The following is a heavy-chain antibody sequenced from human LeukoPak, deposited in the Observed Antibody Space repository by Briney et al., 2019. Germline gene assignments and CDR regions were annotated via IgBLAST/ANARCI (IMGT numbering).Heavy chain of an antibody. J-gene: IGHJ5*02. CDR3: ARGEISVAPYIEGRNWFDP. CDR1: GGSFSCYY. V-gene: IGHV4-34*01. Sequence: SETLSLTCAVYGGSFSCYYWSWIRQPPGKGLEWIGEINHSGSTNYNPSLKSRVTISVDTSKNQFSLKLSSVTAADTAVYYCARGEISVAPYIEGRNWFDPWGQGNLVTVSS. D-gene: IGHD3-16*02. CDR2: INHSGST.